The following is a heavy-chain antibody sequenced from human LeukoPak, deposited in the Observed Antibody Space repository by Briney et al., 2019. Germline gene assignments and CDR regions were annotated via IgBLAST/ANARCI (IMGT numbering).Heavy chain of an antibody. CDR2: ISSSSSYI. J-gene: IGHJ4*02. CDR3: ARETYYYGSGSYTHFDY. CDR1: GFTFSSYS. V-gene: IGHV3-21*01. D-gene: IGHD3-10*01. Sequence: GGSLRLSCAASGFTFSSYSMNWVRQAPGKGLEWVSSISSSSSYIYYADSVKGRFTISRDNAKNSLYLQMNSLRAEDTAVYYCARETYYYGSGSYTHFDYWGQGALVTVSS.